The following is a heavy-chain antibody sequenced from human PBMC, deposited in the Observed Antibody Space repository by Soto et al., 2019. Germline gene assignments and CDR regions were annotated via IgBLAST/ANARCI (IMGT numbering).Heavy chain of an antibody. Sequence: QVQLQESGPGLVKPSETLSLTCTVSGGSISSYYWSWIRQPPGKGLEWIGYIYYSGSTNYNPSLKSLVTISVDTSKNQFSLKLSSVTAADTAVYYCARNEGRSSSRGLWGQGTLVTVSS. CDR1: GGSISSYY. CDR2: IYYSGST. J-gene: IGHJ4*02. V-gene: IGHV4-59*01. CDR3: ARNEGRSSSRGL. D-gene: IGHD6-13*01.